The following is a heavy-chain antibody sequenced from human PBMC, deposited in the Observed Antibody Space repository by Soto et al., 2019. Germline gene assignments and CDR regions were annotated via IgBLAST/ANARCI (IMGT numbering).Heavy chain of an antibody. V-gene: IGHV1-69*13. CDR3: AEGVGYYYGMDV. CDR1: GGTFSSYA. Sequence: ASVKVSCKASGGTFSSYAISWVRQAPGQGLEWMGGIIPIFGTANYAQKFQGRVTITADEPTSTAYMELSSLRSEDTAVYYCAEGVGYYYGMDVWGQGTTVTVSS. D-gene: IGHD2-8*01. CDR2: IIPIFGTA. J-gene: IGHJ6*02.